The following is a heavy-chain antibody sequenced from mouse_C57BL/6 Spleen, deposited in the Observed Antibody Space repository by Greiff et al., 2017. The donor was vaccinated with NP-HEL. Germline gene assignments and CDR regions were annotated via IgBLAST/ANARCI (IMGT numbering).Heavy chain of an antibody. CDR2: IYPYNGVS. Sequence: VQLKESGPEPVKPGASVKISCKASGYSFTGYYMHWVKQSHGNILDWIGYIYPYNGVSSYNQKFKGKATLTVDKSSSTAYMELRSLTSEDSAVYYCARRSLGRDWYFDVWGTGTTVTVSS. V-gene: IGHV1-31*01. CDR1: GYSFTGYY. CDR3: ARRSLGRDWYFDV. J-gene: IGHJ1*03. D-gene: IGHD4-1*01.